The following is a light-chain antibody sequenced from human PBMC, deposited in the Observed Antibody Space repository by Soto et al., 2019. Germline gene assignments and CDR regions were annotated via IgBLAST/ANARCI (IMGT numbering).Light chain of an antibody. J-gene: IGLJ2*01. V-gene: IGLV4-69*01. CDR2: LHSDGGH. CDR1: SGHSSYA. Sequence: QLVLTRSPSASASLGASVKLTCTLSSGHSSYAIAWHQQQPEKGPRYLMKLHSDGGHTKGDGIPDRFSGSSSGTERYLTISSLQSEEEADYYCQTWGTGTLVFGGGTKLTVL. CDR3: QTWGTGTLV.